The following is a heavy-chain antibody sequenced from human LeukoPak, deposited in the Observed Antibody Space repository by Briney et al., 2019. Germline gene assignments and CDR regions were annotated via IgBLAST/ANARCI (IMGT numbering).Heavy chain of an antibody. CDR1: GGSISSYY. CDR3: ARRPLWEGFDV. CDR2: IYYIGST. D-gene: IGHD1-26*01. V-gene: IGHV4-59*08. Sequence: SETLSLTCTVSGGSISSYYWSWIRQPPGKGLEWNGYIYYIGSTNYNPSLKSRVTISVDTSKNQFSLKLSSVTAADTAVYYCARRPLWEGFDVRGQGTMVTVSS. J-gene: IGHJ3*01.